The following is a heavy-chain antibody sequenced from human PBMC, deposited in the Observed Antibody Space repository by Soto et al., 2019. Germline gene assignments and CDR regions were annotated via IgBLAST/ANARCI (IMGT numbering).Heavy chain of an antibody. D-gene: IGHD6-13*01. Sequence: ASVKVSCKASGFTFSDYGLSWVRQAPGQPLEWMGWISGDNINSKYSQKFQGRLTMTTDTSTATASMELRSLTSDDTAVSYCGREGQQLAQEKYYQFNGMDVWGQGTTVTVSS. J-gene: IGHJ6*02. CDR1: GFTFSDYG. V-gene: IGHV1-18*01. CDR3: GREGQQLAQEKYYQFNGMDV. CDR2: ISGDNINS.